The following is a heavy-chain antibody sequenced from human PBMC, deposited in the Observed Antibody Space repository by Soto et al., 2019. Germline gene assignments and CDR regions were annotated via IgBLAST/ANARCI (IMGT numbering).Heavy chain of an antibody. J-gene: IGHJ4*02. CDR1: GGSISSGGYY. CDR3: ARGVIH. V-gene: IGHV4-31*03. CDR2: IYYSGST. Sequence: QVQLQESGPGLVKPSQTLSLTCTVSGGSISSGGYYWSWIRQHPGKGLEWIGYIYYSGSTYYNPSAQRRVTTAVDTSRTQLSLKLSAVTAAATAVYYCARGVIHWGQGTLVTVSS. D-gene: IGHD2-21*01.